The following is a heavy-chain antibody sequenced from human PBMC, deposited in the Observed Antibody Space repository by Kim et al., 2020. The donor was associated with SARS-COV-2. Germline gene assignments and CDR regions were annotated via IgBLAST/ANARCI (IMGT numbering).Heavy chain of an antibody. D-gene: IGHD3-16*01. CDR1: GYTFTNYV. Sequence: ASVKVSCKASGYTFTNYVIHWVRQAPGHRPEWVGWIKGGSDDKKFSPKFQGRVTFSRDTSASIAYMQLSSLTSEDAAVYYCARSHNYYWGGEPLGYGMDV. CDR3: ARSHNYYWGGEPLGYGMDV. J-gene: IGHJ6*01. CDR2: IKGGSDDK. V-gene: IGHV1-3*01.